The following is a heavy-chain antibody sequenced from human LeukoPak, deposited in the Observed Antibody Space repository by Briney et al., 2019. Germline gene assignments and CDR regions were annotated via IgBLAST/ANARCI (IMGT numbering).Heavy chain of an antibody. CDR2: ISGSGGST. J-gene: IGHJ4*02. CDR1: GFTSSSYA. V-gene: IGHV3-23*01. CDR3: AKVSYHYYGSGSYVLDY. D-gene: IGHD3-10*01. Sequence: QPGGSLRLSCAASGFTSSSYAMSWVRQAPGKGLEWVSAISGSGGSTKYADSVKGRFSISRDNSKNTLHLQMYSLRAEDTAVYYCAKVSYHYYGSGSYVLDYWGQGTLVTVSS.